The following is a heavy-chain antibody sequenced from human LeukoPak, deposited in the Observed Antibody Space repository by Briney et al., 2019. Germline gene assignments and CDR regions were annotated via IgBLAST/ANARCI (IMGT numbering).Heavy chain of an antibody. V-gene: IGHV3-66*01. CDR1: GFTISSNY. J-gene: IGHJ4*02. Sequence: GGSLRLSCAASGFTISSNYMSWVRQAPGKGLEWVSVIYSGGSTYYADSVKGRFTISSDSSKNTLNLQMNSLRADDTAVYYCARVGRWEEYFFDYWGQGTLVTVSS. CDR2: IYSGGST. D-gene: IGHD4-23*01. CDR3: ARVGRWEEYFFDY.